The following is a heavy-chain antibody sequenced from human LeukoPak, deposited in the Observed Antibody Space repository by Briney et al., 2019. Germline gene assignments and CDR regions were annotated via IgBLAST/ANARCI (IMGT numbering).Heavy chain of an antibody. CDR3: ARDEFAGIAVAGTFDY. CDR2: ISGSGGST. CDR1: GFTFSSYA. J-gene: IGHJ4*02. V-gene: IGHV3-23*01. Sequence: SGGSLRLSCAASGFTFSSYAMSWVRQAPGKGLEWVSAISGSGGSTYYADSVKGRFTISRDNSKNTLYLQMNSLRAEDTAVYYCARDEFAGIAVAGTFDYWGQGTLVTVSS. D-gene: IGHD6-19*01.